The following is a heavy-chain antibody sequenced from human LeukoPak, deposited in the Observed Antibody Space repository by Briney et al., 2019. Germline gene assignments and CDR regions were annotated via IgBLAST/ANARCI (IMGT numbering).Heavy chain of an antibody. CDR1: GFSFSGHW. Sequence: GGSLRLSCTASGFSFSGHWMHWARQLPGKGLVWVSRISPTGSTTSYADSVKGRFTVSRDNAKNTLYLQVNNLRAEDTAVYYCARGPNSNWSGLDFWGRGTLLTVSP. CDR2: ISPTGSTT. CDR3: ARGPNSNWSGLDF. J-gene: IGHJ4*02. D-gene: IGHD6-6*01. V-gene: IGHV3-74*01.